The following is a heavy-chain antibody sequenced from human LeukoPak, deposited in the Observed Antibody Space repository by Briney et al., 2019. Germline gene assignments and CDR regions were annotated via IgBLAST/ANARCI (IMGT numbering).Heavy chain of an antibody. Sequence: VASVKVSCKASGYTFTSYGISWVRQAPGQGLEWMGWISAYNGNTNYAQKLQGRVTMTTDTSTSTAYMELRSLRSDDTAVYYCARDRDGYNLGGGSSAFDIWGQGTMVTVSS. J-gene: IGHJ3*02. CDR1: GYTFTSYG. CDR2: ISAYNGNT. V-gene: IGHV1-18*01. CDR3: ARDRDGYNLGGGSSAFDI. D-gene: IGHD5-24*01.